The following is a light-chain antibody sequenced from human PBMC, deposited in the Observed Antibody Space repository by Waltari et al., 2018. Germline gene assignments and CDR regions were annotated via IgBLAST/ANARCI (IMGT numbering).Light chain of an antibody. CDR1: SSDVGLYGL. CDR2: EVS. J-gene: IGLJ2*01. V-gene: IGLV2-23*02. Sequence: SALTHHPPVSGAPGPSNTFSCPATSSDVGLYGLVSSYQQHPGKAPKLMIYEVSKRPSGVYNRFSGSKSGNTASLTISGLQAEDEADYYCCSYAGSSTYVVFGGGTKLTVI. CDR3: CSYAGSSTYVV.